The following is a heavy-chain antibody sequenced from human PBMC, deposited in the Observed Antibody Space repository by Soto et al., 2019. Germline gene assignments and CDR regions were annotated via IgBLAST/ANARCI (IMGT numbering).Heavy chain of an antibody. Sequence: QVHLVESGGGVVQPGRSLRLSCAASGFSFNSYGMHWVRQAPGKGLEWVAVISFDGGNKYYADSVKGRFTISRDNSKNTLYLQLSSLRPEDTAVYYCAKDRANWSYGYYYGMDVWGQGTTVTVS. J-gene: IGHJ6*02. CDR2: ISFDGGNK. CDR1: GFSFNSYG. V-gene: IGHV3-30*18. CDR3: AKDRANWSYGYYYGMDV. D-gene: IGHD1-7*01.